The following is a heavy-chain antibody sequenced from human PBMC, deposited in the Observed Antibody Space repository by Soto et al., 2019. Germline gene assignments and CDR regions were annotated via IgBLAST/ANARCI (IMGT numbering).Heavy chain of an antibody. Sequence: PGGSLRLSCAASGFSFSTYGMHWVRQAPGKGLEWVAVVPYDGNHKYYADSVEGRFSISRDNSKNMLYLQMDSLRAEDTAVYYCAREVLAAHHYYFAMDVWGQGTTVTVSS. D-gene: IGHD2-15*01. J-gene: IGHJ6*02. V-gene: IGHV3-30*03. CDR1: GFSFSTYG. CDR3: AREVLAAHHYYFAMDV. CDR2: VPYDGNHK.